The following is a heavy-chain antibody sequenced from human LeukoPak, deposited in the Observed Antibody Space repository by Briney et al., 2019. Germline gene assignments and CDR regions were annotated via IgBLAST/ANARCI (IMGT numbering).Heavy chain of an antibody. D-gene: IGHD6-19*01. V-gene: IGHV5-51*01. Sequence: GESLKISCKGSGYYFTNYWIGWIRQMPGKGLEWRGIIYSGDSDTRYSPSFQGQVTISADKSISTAYLQWSSLKASDTAMYYCARAPQFSSGWYGPFDYWGQGSLVTVSS. CDR3: ARAPQFSSGWYGPFDY. CDR1: GYYFTNYW. J-gene: IGHJ4*02. CDR2: IYSGDSDT.